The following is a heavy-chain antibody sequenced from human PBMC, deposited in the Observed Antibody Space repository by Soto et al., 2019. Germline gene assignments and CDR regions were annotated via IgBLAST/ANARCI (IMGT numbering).Heavy chain of an antibody. CDR1: GFTFSDYY. D-gene: IGHD3-16*01. J-gene: IGHJ3*02. CDR3: ARDLYGEVVWGCAFDI. CDR2: ISSSSSYT. Sequence: QVQLVESGGGLVKPGGSLRLSCAASGFTFSDYYMSWIRQAPGKGLEWVSYISSSSSYTNYTDSVKGRFTISRDNAKNTLYLQMNSLRAVDTAVYYCARDLYGEVVWGCAFDIWGQGTMVTVSS. V-gene: IGHV3-11*06.